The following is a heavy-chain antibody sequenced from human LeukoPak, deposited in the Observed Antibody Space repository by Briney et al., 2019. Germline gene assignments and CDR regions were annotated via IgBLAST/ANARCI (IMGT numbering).Heavy chain of an antibody. CDR1: GFTVSTNC. V-gene: IGHV3-53*01. CDR2: IYSGGTT. CDR3: ASHSAYGGNPEESYFDY. D-gene: IGHD4-23*01. Sequence: GGSLRLSCAASGFTVSTNCMTWVRQAPGKGLEWVSTIYSGGTTYYADSVKGRFTISRDNSRNTVSLQMSSLRAEDTAVYYCASHSAYGGNPEESYFDYWGQGTLVTVSS. J-gene: IGHJ4*02.